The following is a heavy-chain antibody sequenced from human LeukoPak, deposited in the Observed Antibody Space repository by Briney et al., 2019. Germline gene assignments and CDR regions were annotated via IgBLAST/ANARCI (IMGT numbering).Heavy chain of an antibody. CDR1: GGSFSGYY. D-gene: IGHD2-21*01. CDR3: ARDEDGIFDY. V-gene: IGHV4-59*01. CDR2: IYYSGST. Sequence: SETLSLTCAVYGGSFSGYYWSWIRQPPGKGLEWIGYIYYSGSTNYNPSLKSRVTISVDTSKNQFSLKLSSVTAADTAVYYCARDEDGIFDYWGQGTLVTVSS. J-gene: IGHJ4*02.